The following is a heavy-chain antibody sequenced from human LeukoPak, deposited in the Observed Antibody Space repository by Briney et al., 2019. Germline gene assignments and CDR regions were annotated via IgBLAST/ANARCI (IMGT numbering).Heavy chain of an antibody. CDR2: ISGSGADT. CDR3: AKVLGHDSDGYYYYGLHV. V-gene: IGHV3-23*01. Sequence: GGSLRLSCAASGFTFSNFPMTWVRRAPGKGLQSFASISGSGADTYYTDSVKGRFTISRDNLNNTVYLQMSSLRAEDTAVYYCAKVLGHDSDGYYYYGLHVWGQGITVTVSS. D-gene: IGHD3-22*01. J-gene: IGHJ6*02. CDR1: GFTFSNFP.